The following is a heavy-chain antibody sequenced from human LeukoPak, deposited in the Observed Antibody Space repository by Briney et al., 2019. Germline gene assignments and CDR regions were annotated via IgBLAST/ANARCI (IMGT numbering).Heavy chain of an antibody. D-gene: IGHD4-11*01. CDR1: GYTITSYD. CDR2: MNPNSGNT. J-gene: IGHJ6*02. CDR3: ARSVTIQNYYYYGMDV. V-gene: IGHV1-8*01. Sequence: GASVKVSCKASGYTITSYDINWVRQATGQGLEWMGWMNPNSGNTGYAQKFQGRVTMTRNTSISTAYMELSSLRSEDTAVYYCARSVTIQNYYYYGMDVWGQGTTVTVSS.